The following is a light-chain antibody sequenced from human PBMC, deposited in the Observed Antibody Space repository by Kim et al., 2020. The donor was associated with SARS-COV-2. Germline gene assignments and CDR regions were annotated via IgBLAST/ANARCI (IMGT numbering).Light chain of an antibody. CDR1: KLGDKY. Sequence: SVSPGQTASISCSGDKLGDKYACWYQQKPGQSPVLVIYQDSQRPSGIPERFSGSNSGNTATLTISGTQAIDEADYYCQSWDSSTLVFGGGTKVTVL. CDR3: QSWDSSTLV. J-gene: IGLJ2*01. V-gene: IGLV3-1*01. CDR2: QDS.